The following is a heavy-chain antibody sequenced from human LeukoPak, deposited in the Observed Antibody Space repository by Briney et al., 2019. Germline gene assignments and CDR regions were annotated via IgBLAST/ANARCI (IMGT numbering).Heavy chain of an antibody. CDR3: ARDPSGSYYNVLDY. D-gene: IGHD3-10*01. CDR2: IKQDGSEK. CDR1: GFTFSSYW. J-gene: IGHJ4*02. Sequence: GGSLRLSCAAPGFTFSSYWMSWVRQAPGKGLEWVANIKQDGSEKYYVDSVKGRFTISRDNAENSLYLQMNSLRAEDTAVYYCARDPSGSYYNVLDYWGQGTLVTVSS. V-gene: IGHV3-7*03.